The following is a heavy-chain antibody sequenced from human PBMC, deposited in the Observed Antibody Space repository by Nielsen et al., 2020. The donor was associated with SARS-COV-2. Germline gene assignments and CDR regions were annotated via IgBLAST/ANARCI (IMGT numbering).Heavy chain of an antibody. Sequence: ASVKVSCKASGYTFTGYYMHWVRQAPGQGLEWMGWINPNSGGTNYAQKFQGRVTMTRDTSISTAYMELSRLRSDDTAVYYCARVMVCGGDCYAFDIWGQGTMVTVSS. CDR2: INPNSGGT. CDR1: GYTFTGYY. V-gene: IGHV1-2*02. CDR3: ARVMVCGGDCYAFDI. J-gene: IGHJ3*02. D-gene: IGHD2-21*02.